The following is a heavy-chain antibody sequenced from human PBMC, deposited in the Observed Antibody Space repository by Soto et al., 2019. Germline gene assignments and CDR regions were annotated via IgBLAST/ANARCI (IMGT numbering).Heavy chain of an antibody. V-gene: IGHV1-69*12. CDR3: ARDLGTGYDSGDY. D-gene: IGHD5-12*01. CDR1: GDIFSGYS. Sequence: QVQSVQSGAEVKKPGSSVKVSCTASGDIFSGYSISWVRQAPGQGLEWMGGIIPLFGSTNYAPKFQGRVTITADQSTNTGYMELSSLKSEDTAVYYCARDLGTGYDSGDYWGQGTLVTVSS. J-gene: IGHJ4*02. CDR2: IIPLFGST.